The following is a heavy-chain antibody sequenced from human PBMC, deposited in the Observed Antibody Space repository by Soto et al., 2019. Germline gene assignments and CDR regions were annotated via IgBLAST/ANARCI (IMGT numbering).Heavy chain of an antibody. V-gene: IGHV3-30-3*01. Sequence: QVLLVESGGGVVQPGRSLRLSCAASGFTFSRNAMHWVRQAPGKGLXWVAVISFDGDTKYYANSVKGRFTISRDDSENTLYLXMNSLRPEDTAMYFCARAEGGFTYDLVDYWGQGTLVTVSS. CDR3: ARAEGGFTYDLVDY. CDR2: ISFDGDTK. J-gene: IGHJ4*02. D-gene: IGHD3-16*01. CDR1: GFTFSRNA.